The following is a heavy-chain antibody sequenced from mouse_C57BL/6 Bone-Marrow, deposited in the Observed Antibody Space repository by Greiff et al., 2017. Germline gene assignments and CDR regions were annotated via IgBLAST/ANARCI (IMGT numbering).Heavy chain of an antibody. Sequence: EVQLQQSGPELVKPGASVKIPCTASGYTFTDYNMDWVKQSPGKSLEWIGDINPNNGGTIYNPKFKGKATLTVDKSSSTAYMELRSLTSEDTAVYYCARKDGDWFAYWGQGTLVTVSA. CDR1: GYTFTDYN. V-gene: IGHV1-18*01. CDR2: INPNNGGT. CDR3: ARKDGDWFAY. J-gene: IGHJ3*01.